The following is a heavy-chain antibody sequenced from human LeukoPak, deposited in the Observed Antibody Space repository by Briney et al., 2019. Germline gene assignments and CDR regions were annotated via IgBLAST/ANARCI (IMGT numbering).Heavy chain of an antibody. CDR1: GGSISSYY. CDR2: IYYSGST. D-gene: IGHD3-10*01. J-gene: IGHJ4*02. V-gene: IGHV4-59*01. Sequence: SETLSLTCTVSGGSISSYYWSWIRQPPGKGLEWIGYIYYSGSTNYNPSLKSRVTISVDTSKNQFSLKLNSVTAADTAVYYCARVKGEFYYYFDYWGQGTLVTVSS. CDR3: ARVKGEFYYYFDY.